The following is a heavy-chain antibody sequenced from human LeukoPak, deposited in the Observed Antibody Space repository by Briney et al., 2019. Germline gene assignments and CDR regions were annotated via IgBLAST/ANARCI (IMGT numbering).Heavy chain of an antibody. Sequence: ASVKVSCKPSGYTFTAYYLHWVRQAPGQGLEWMGWINPTSGGTHYAQKSQGRVTMTRDTSISTAYMELSSLTSDDTAVYYCAREGIAEPDTNWFDPWGQGTLVTVSS. CDR1: GYTFTAYY. CDR3: AREGIAEPDTNWFDP. D-gene: IGHD6-13*01. V-gene: IGHV1-2*02. CDR2: INPTSGGT. J-gene: IGHJ5*02.